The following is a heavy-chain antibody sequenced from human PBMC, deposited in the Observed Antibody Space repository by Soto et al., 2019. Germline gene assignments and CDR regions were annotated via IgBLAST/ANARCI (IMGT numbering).Heavy chain of an antibody. CDR2: INAGNGNT. D-gene: IGHD4-4*01. J-gene: IGHJ4*02. CDR1: GYTFTSYA. CDR3: ARGQVSGPTVTIQSRESYYFDY. V-gene: IGHV1-3*01. Sequence: ASVKVSCKASGYTFTSYAMHWVRQAPGQRLEWMGWINAGNGNTKYSQKFQGRVTITRDTSASTAYMELSSLRSEDTAVYYCARGQVSGPTVTIQSRESYYFDYWGQGTLVTVSS.